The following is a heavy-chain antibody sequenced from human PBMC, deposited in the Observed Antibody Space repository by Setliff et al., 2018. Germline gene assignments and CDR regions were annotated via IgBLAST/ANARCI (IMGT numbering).Heavy chain of an antibody. CDR3: AREVGTSTSSDAFDV. J-gene: IGHJ3*01. V-gene: IGHV4-30-4*08. CDR2: VYHSGSA. CDR1: GDSISSGDYF. Sequence: SETLSLTCTVSGDSISSGDYFWSWIRQPPGKGLEWIAYVYHSGSAYYNPSLKSRVTMSVDTSKNQFSLHLTSVTAADTAVYYCAREVGTSTSSDAFDVWGQGMMVTVSS. D-gene: IGHD1-26*01.